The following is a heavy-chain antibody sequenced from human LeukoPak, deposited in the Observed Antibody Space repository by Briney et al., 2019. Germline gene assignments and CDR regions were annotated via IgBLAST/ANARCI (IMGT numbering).Heavy chain of an antibody. Sequence: SQTLSLTCAVSGGSISSGGYSWSWIRQPPGKGLEWIGYIYHSGSTYYHPSLKSRVTISVDRSKNQFSLKLSSVTTADTAVYYCARFSTGYSYGTTFDYWGQGTLVTVSS. CDR2: IYHSGST. CDR3: ARFSTGYSYGTTFDY. J-gene: IGHJ4*02. D-gene: IGHD5-18*01. V-gene: IGHV4-30-2*01. CDR1: GGSISSGGYS.